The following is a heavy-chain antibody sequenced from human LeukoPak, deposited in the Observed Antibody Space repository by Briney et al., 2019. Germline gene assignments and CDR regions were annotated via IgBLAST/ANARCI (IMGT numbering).Heavy chain of an antibody. D-gene: IGHD3-22*01. CDR3: ARGPMPAYYYDSSGYYPDY. J-gene: IGHJ4*02. Sequence: GASVTVSCTASGYTFTSYGISWVRQAPGQGLEWMGWISAYNGNTNYAQRLQGRVTITADESTSTAYMELSSLRSEDTAVYYCARGPMPAYYYDSSGYYPDYWGQGTLVTVSS. V-gene: IGHV1-18*01. CDR2: ISAYNGNT. CDR1: GYTFTSYG.